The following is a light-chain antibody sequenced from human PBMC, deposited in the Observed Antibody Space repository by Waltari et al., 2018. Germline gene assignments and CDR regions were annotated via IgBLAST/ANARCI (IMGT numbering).Light chain of an antibody. Sequence: QSALTQPASVSGSPGQSITISCTGTGSDIGGYNYVSWYQQHPGKAPKLMLYDVTFRPSGISRRFSGSKSGNTASLTISGLQAEDEADYYCSSYTSSDSYVFGAGTRVTVL. CDR3: SSYTSSDSYV. J-gene: IGLJ1*01. CDR2: DVT. CDR1: GSDIGGYNY. V-gene: IGLV2-14*03.